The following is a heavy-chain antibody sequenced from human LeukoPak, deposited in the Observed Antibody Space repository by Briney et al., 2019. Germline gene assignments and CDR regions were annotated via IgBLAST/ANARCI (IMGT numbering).Heavy chain of an antibody. CDR3: AKESGKFDY. V-gene: IGHV3-43*02. CDR2: ISAGGGST. CDR1: GINFADYA. Sequence: GGSLRLSCVVSGINFADYAMHWVRQPPGKGLEWVSLISAGGGSTFSADSVKGRFSISRDNSKNSLYLQMNSLRSEDTAMYYCAKESGKFDYWGQGTLVAVSS. J-gene: IGHJ4*02.